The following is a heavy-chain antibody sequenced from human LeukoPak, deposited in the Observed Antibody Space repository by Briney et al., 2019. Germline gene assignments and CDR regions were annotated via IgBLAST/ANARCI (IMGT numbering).Heavy chain of an antibody. D-gene: IGHD6-13*01. CDR2: ISSSGTTI. Sequence: GGSLRLSCAASGFTFSSYEMNWVRQAPGKGLEWVSYISSSGTTIYYADSVKGRFTISRDNSKNTVYLQMNSLRAEDTAVYYCARGEQQLVLTEYFQHWGQGTLVTVSS. CDR1: GFTFSSYE. CDR3: ARGEQQLVLTEYFQH. J-gene: IGHJ1*01. V-gene: IGHV3-48*03.